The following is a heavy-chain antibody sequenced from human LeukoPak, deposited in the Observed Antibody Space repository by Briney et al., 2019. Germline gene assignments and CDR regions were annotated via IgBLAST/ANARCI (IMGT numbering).Heavy chain of an antibody. D-gene: IGHD3-3*01. CDR1: GFTFSSYG. V-gene: IGHV3-30*18. Sequence: GGSLRLSCAASGFTFSSYGMHWVRQAPGKGLEWVAVISYDGSNKYYADSVKGRFTISRDNSKNTLYLQMNSLRAEDTAVYYCAKEFDFWRTIPDYWGQGTLSPSP. CDR3: AKEFDFWRTIPDY. CDR2: ISYDGSNK. J-gene: IGHJ4*02.